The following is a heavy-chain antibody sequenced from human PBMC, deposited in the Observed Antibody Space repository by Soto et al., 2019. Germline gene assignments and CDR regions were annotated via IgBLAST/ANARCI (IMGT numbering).Heavy chain of an antibody. D-gene: IGHD6-19*01. CDR2: IRQDGSDK. Sequence: EVQLVESGGGLVQPGGSLRLSCAASGFTFSSYWMSWVRQAPGKGLEWVANIRQDGSDKYYVDSVKGRFTSRDNSKNSLYLQMNSLRAEDTAIYYCASPQQWLGQRGDFDYWGQGTLVTVSS. J-gene: IGHJ4*02. CDR1: GFTFSSYW. CDR3: ASPQQWLGQRGDFDY. V-gene: IGHV3-7*05.